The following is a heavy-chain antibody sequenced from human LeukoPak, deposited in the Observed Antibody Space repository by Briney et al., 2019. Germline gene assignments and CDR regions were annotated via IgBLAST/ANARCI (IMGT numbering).Heavy chain of an antibody. CDR1: GFTFSDHW. J-gene: IGHJ4*02. CDR3: AKGGSYPIDY. V-gene: IGHV3-74*01. Sequence: GGSLRLSCAASGFTFSDHWMHWVRQVPGKGLVWVSRINSDGSSTSYADSVEGRFTISRDNAKNTLYLQMNSLRAEDTAVYYCAKGGSYPIDYWGQGALVTVSS. CDR2: INSDGSST. D-gene: IGHD1-26*01.